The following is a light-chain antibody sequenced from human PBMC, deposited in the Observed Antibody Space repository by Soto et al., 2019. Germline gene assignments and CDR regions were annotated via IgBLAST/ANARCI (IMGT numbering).Light chain of an antibody. CDR1: QSVNNN. Sequence: EIILTQAPASLSVSPGERATLSCRASQSVNNNLAWYQQKRGQAPRLLIYGASTMATGIPGRFRGSGSGTACTLTITSLQSEDFAVYFCQQYNNWPPYTFGQGTKLEIK. CDR2: GAS. J-gene: IGKJ2*01. V-gene: IGKV3-15*01. CDR3: QQYNNWPPYT.